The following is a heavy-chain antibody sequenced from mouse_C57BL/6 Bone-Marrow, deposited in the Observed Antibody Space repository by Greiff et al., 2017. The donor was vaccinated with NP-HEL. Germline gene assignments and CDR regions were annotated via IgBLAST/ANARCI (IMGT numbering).Heavy chain of an antibody. D-gene: IGHD4-1*01. CDR1: GFSLTSYG. CDR2: IWSGGST. Sequence: VQLQQSGPGLVQPSQSLSITCTVSGFSLTSYGVHWVRQSPGKGLEWLGVIWSGGSTDYNAAFISRLSISKDNSKSHVFFKMNSLQADDTARYYCASLTGTSDYWGQGTTLTVSS. V-gene: IGHV2-2*01. CDR3: ASLTGTSDY. J-gene: IGHJ2*01.